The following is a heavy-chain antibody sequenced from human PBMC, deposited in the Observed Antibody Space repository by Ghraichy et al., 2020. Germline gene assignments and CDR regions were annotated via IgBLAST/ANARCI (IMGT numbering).Heavy chain of an antibody. D-gene: IGHD2-2*01. CDR1: GFTFKDYN. CDR3: ARGGAPAAIFEY. Sequence: GGSPRLSCDSYGFTFKDYNMNWVRQVPGKGLEWVAYINKVSNTIYYADSVEGRFTVSRDMTSLYLQMNSLKDEDTGIYYCARGGAPAAIFEYWGQGTQVTVSS. J-gene: IGHJ4*02. V-gene: IGHV3-48*02. CDR2: INKVSNTI.